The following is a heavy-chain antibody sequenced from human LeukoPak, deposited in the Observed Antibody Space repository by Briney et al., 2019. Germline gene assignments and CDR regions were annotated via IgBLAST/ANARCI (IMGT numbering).Heavy chain of an antibody. CDR3: ASNRTRGYCSGGSCYAENAFDI. V-gene: IGHV1-69*05. J-gene: IGHJ3*02. CDR1: GGTFSIYT. Sequence: AASVKVSCKPSGGTFSIYTISWGRHAPGQGLEWMGGIIPIFGTANKAQTFQGRVTITTDESTRTAYMELSSLRSEDTDVYYCASNRTRGYCSGGSCYAENAFDIWGQGTMVTVSS. D-gene: IGHD2-15*01. CDR2: IIPIFGTA.